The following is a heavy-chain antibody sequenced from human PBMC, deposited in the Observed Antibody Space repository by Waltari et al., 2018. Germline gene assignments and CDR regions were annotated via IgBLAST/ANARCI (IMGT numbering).Heavy chain of an antibody. V-gene: IGHV4-34*01. D-gene: IGHD5-12*01. CDR3: ARVGWRYSGYNYFDY. CDR2: INHSGST. Sequence: QVQLQQWGAGLLKPSEPLSLTCAVHGGSFSGYYWSWIRQPPGKGLEWIGEINHSGSTNYNPSLKSRVTISVDTSKNQFSLKLSSVTAADTAVYYCARVGWRYSGYNYFDYWGQGTLVTVSS. CDR1: GGSFSGYY. J-gene: IGHJ4*02.